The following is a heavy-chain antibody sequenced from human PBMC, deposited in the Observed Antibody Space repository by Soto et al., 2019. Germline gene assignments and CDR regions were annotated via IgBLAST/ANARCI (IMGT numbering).Heavy chain of an antibody. Sequence: GGSLRLSCAASGFTFSTYWMTWVRQAAGKGLEWVANIKEDGSETNYADSVKGRFTISRDNAKKSLYLQMNSLRAEDTAVYYCARARYSDYWGQGTLVTVSS. CDR2: IKEDGSET. D-gene: IGHD4-4*01. CDR3: ARARYSDY. V-gene: IGHV3-7*04. J-gene: IGHJ4*02. CDR1: GFTFSTYW.